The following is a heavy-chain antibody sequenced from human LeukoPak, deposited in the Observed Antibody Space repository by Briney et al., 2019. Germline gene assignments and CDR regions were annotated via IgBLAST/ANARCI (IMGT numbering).Heavy chain of an antibody. V-gene: IGHV4-30-4*01. CDR3: AREGAYDTTYYFDY. D-gene: IGHD3-3*01. Sequence: SETLSLTCTVSGGSISSGGYYWSWIRQPPGKGLECIGYIYYSGSTYYNPSLKSRVTISVDTSKNQFSLKLSSVTAADTAVYYCAREGAYDTTYYFDYWGQGTLVTVSS. J-gene: IGHJ4*02. CDR2: IYYSGST. CDR1: GGSISSGGYY.